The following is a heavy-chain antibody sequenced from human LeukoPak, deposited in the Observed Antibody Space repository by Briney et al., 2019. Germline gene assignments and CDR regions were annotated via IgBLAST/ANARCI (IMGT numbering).Heavy chain of an antibody. Sequence: GSLRLSCAASGFTFSSYWMSWVRQAPGKGLEWIGSIYYGVSTFYNPSLRSRITISLDTSRNQFSLKLTSVTAADTAVYYCARHDHTDHGDPNWFDPWGQGTLVIVSS. V-gene: IGHV4-39*01. CDR2: IYYGVST. CDR3: ARHDHTDHGDPNWFDP. J-gene: IGHJ5*02. D-gene: IGHD4-17*01. CDR1: GFTFSSYW.